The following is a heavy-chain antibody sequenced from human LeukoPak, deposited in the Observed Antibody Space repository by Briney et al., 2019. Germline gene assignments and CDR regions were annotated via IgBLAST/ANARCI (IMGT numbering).Heavy chain of an antibody. V-gene: IGHV4-34*01. Sequence: SETLSLTCAVYGGSFSGYYWSWIRQPPGKGLEWIGEINHSGSTNYNPSLKSRVTISVDTSRNQFSLKLSSMTAADTAVYYCARTTPNGSLDYWGQGTLVTVSS. CDR1: GGSFSGYY. J-gene: IGHJ4*02. CDR3: ARTTPNGSLDY. D-gene: IGHD5-24*01. CDR2: INHSGST.